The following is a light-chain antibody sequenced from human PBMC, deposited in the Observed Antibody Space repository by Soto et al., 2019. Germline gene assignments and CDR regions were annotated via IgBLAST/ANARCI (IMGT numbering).Light chain of an antibody. CDR3: CSFASSSTYV. V-gene: IGLV2-14*01. CDR1: SSDVGAYNY. CDR2: EVS. J-gene: IGLJ1*01. Sequence: QSVLTQPASVSGSPGQSITISCTGTSSDVGAYNYVSWYQQHPDKAPKLMIYEVSRRPSGVSNRFSGSKSGNTASLTISGLQAEDEADYYCCSFASSSTYVFGTGTKVTVL.